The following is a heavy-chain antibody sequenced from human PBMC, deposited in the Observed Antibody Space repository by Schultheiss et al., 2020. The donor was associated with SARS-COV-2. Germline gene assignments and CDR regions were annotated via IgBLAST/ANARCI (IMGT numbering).Heavy chain of an antibody. CDR1: GGSFSDYH. CDR3: ARLPKCWGYFDY. V-gene: IGHV4-34*01. CDR2: INHSGST. D-gene: IGHD7-27*01. Sequence: SETLSLTCAVYGGSFSDYHWTWIRQPPGKGLEWIGEINHSGSTYSNPSVKSRVTISVDTSKNQFSLKLSSVTAADTAVYYCARLPKCWGYFDYWGQGTLVTVSS. J-gene: IGHJ4*02.